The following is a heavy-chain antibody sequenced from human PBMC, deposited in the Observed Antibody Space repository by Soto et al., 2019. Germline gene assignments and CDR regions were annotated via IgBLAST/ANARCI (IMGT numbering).Heavy chain of an antibody. D-gene: IGHD5-18*01. CDR3: AKGVGYSYGYPHPLDP. V-gene: IGHV3-30*18. J-gene: IGHJ5*02. CDR2: ISYDGSNK. Sequence: GGSLRLSCAASGFTFSSYGMHWVRQAPGKGLEWVAVISYDGSNKYYADSVKGRFTISRDNSKNTLYLQMNSLRAEDTAVYYCAKGVGYSYGYPHPLDPWGQGTLVTVSS. CDR1: GFTFSSYG.